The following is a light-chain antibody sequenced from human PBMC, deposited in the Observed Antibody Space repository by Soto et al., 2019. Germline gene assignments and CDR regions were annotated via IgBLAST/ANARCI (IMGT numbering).Light chain of an antibody. Sequence: QSALTQPASVFGSPGQSITFSCTGTSSDVGGYNFVSWYQQHPGKAPKLMIYEVSSRPSGVSNRFSGSKSGNTASLTISGLHNEEDAHYQCSSYQTSTTVVFGTGTKVTV. CDR3: SSYQTSTTVV. CDR2: EVS. V-gene: IGLV2-14*03. CDR1: SSDVGGYNF. J-gene: IGLJ1*01.